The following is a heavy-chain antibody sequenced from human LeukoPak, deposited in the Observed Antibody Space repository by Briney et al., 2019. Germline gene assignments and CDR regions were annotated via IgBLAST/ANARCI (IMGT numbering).Heavy chain of an antibody. V-gene: IGHV3-30*02. CDR3: ARNNWGIDY. D-gene: IGHD1/OR15-1a*01. CDR1: GFTFSSYD. CDR2: IRYDGSNK. Sequence: GGSLRLSCAASGFTFSSYDIHWVRQAPGKGLEWVAFIRYDGSNKYYADSVRGRFTISRDNSKKTLYLQMNSLRAEDTAIYYCARNNWGIDYWGLGTLVTVSS. J-gene: IGHJ4*01.